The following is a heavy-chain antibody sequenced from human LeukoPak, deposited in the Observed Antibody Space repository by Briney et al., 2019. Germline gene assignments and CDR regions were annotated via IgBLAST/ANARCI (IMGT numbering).Heavy chain of an antibody. J-gene: IGHJ4*02. D-gene: IGHD2-15*01. V-gene: IGHV3-23*01. CDR1: GFTFSSYA. CDR2: ISGSGTDT. CDR3: AKGGGSSCYSTSDY. Sequence: PGGSLRLSCAVSGFTFSSYAMSWVRQAPGKGLEWVSAISGSGTDTFYANSVNGRFTISRDNPKNTLYLQMSSLRAEDTAVYYCAKGGGSSCYSTSDYWGQGTLVTVSS.